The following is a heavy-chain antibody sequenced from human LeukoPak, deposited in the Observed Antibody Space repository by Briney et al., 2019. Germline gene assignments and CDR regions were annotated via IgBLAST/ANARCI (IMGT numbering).Heavy chain of an antibody. Sequence: GGSLRLSCAASALIFSTFSMNWVSQAPGKGLEWVSYISGSSSSIYYADSVKGRFTISRDNAINSLYLQMNSLRDEDTAVYHCARVQRCGYFDAFDIGGQGTMVTVSA. V-gene: IGHV3-48*02. D-gene: IGHD5-12*01. J-gene: IGHJ3*02. CDR1: ALIFSTFS. CDR2: ISGSSSSI. CDR3: ARVQRCGYFDAFDI.